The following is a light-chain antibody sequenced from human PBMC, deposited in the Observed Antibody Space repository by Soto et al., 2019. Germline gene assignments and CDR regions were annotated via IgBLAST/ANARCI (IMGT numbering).Light chain of an antibody. V-gene: IGLV2-14*01. Sequence: RIQPATVSGSRAQSVAFSRTGASSDVGGYNYVSWYQQFPGRAPKVMIYEVTNRPSGVSNRFSGSKSGNTASLTISGLQAEDEADYYCSSYTSSITLIFGGGTKVTVL. CDR3: SSYTSSITLI. J-gene: IGLJ2*01. CDR1: SSDVGGYNY. CDR2: EVT.